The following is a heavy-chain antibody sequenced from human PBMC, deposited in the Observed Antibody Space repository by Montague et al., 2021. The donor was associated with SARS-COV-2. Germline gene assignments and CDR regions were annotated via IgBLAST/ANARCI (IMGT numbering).Heavy chain of an antibody. Sequence: SETLSLTCAVYGGSFSGYYWSWIRQPPGKGLEWIGEINHSGSTNYNPSLKSRVTISMDTSKNQFSLKLSSATAADTAVYYCARGVRQLGVRYYYYYIDVWDKGTTVTVSS. CDR2: INHSGST. J-gene: IGHJ6*03. CDR3: ARGVRQLGVRYYYYYIDV. D-gene: IGHD6-6*01. V-gene: IGHV4-34*01. CDR1: GGSFSGYY.